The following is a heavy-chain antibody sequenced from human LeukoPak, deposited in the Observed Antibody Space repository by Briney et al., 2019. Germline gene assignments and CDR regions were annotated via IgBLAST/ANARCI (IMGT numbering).Heavy chain of an antibody. V-gene: IGHV3-23*01. CDR1: GFTFSSYA. CDR3: ARRVVLTRYYYFDY. CDR2: ITGSGGNT. D-gene: IGHD3-9*01. J-gene: IGHJ4*02. Sequence: GGSLRLSCAAPGFTFSSYAMSWVRQAPGKGLEWVSAITGSGGNTYYADSVKGRFTISGDNSKNTLYLQMNSLVVEDTAVYYCARRVVLTRYYYFDYWGQGTLVIVSS.